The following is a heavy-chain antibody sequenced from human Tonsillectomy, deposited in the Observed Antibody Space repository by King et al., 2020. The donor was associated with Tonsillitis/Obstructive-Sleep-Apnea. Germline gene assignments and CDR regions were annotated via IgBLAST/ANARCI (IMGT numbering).Heavy chain of an antibody. CDR3: AQEGTVAFDI. Sequence: QLQESGPGLVKPSETLSLTCTVSGGSISNYYWSWIRQPPGKGLECIGYIHYSGSTKYNPSLKSRVTISVDTSKNHFSLKLSSVTAADTAMYYCAQEGTVAFDIWGQGTMVTVSS. J-gene: IGHJ3*02. CDR1: GGSISNYY. CDR2: IHYSGST. V-gene: IGHV4-59*08. D-gene: IGHD1-14*01.